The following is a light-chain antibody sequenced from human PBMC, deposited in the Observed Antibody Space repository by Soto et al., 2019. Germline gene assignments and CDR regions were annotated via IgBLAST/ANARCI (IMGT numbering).Light chain of an antibody. V-gene: IGKV3-20*01. CDR2: DEF. CDR1: QSVSSSH. CDR3: QQYGTSPIT. Sequence: EIVMTQSPATLSVSPGGRATLSCRASQSVSSSHLAWYQQKPGQAPRLLIYDEFKRATGIPDRFSGSGSGTDFTLTISRLEPEDYAVYHCQQYGTSPITFGQGTRLEIK. J-gene: IGKJ5*01.